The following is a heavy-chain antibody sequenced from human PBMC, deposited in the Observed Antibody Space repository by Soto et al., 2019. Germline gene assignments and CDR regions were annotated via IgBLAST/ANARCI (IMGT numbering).Heavy chain of an antibody. V-gene: IGHV4-34*01. CDR1: GGSFSGYY. CDR2: INHSGST. Sequence: SETLSLTCAVYGGSFSGYYWSWIRQPPGKGLEWIGEINHSGSTNYNPSLKSRVTISVDTSKNQFSLKLSSVTAADTAVYYCARARVVVAAEFDYWGQGTLVTVSS. J-gene: IGHJ4*02. D-gene: IGHD2-15*01. CDR3: ARARVVVAAEFDY.